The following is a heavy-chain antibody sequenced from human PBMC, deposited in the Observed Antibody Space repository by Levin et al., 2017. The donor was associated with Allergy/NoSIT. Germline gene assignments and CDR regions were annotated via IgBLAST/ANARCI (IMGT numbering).Heavy chain of an antibody. CDR3: VRHVYPDGSPFDA. CDR2: FSYSGNT. Sequence: SQTLSLTCSVSGASISGDHWSWVRQYPGKRLEWIGHFSYSGNTNYNPSLRSRVSISVDTSKNQFSLKLTSVTAADTAIYYCVRHVYPDGSPFDAWGLGSLVTVSS. CDR1: GASISGDH. V-gene: IGHV4-59*08. D-gene: IGHD3-10*01. J-gene: IGHJ4*02.